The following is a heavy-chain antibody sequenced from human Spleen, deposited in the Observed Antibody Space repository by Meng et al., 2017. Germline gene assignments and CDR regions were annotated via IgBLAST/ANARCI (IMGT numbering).Heavy chain of an antibody. J-gene: IGHJ5*02. CDR2: ITPGSGNT. CDR1: GYTFTSSA. CDR3: ARDFTSGSSGDP. Sequence: QVQLVQSGAEVKKPGASVKVSCKAFGYTFTSSAIHWVRQAPGQSLEWMGWITPGSGNTKYSQKFQGRVTITRDISASTAYMELSTLRSEDTAVYYCARDFTSGSSGDPWGQGTLVTVSS. V-gene: IGHV1-3*01. D-gene: IGHD6-19*01.